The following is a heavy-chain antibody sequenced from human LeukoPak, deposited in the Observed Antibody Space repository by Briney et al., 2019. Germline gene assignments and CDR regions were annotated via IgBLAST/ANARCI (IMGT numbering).Heavy chain of an antibody. D-gene: IGHD6-19*01. CDR3: ATLPPWLGQMYYFDY. V-gene: IGHV1-24*01. J-gene: IGHJ4*02. CDR1: GYTLTELS. Sequence: GASVKVSCKVSGYTLTELSMHWVRQAPGKGLEWMGGFDPEDGETIYARKFQGRVTMTEDTSTDTAYMELSSLRSEDTAVYYCATLPPWLGQMYYFDYWGQGTLVTVSS. CDR2: FDPEDGET.